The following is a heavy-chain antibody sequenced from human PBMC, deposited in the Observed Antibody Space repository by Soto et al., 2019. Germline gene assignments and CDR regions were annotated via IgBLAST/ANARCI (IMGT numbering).Heavy chain of an antibody. J-gene: IGHJ4*02. D-gene: IGHD1-26*01. CDR2: INTDGSVT. CDR3: ARQTGLGATNY. V-gene: IGHV3-74*01. Sequence: GGSLRLSCAGSGFTFNNFWMHWVRQAPGKGLVWVARINTDGSVTSHADSVKGRFAISRDNAKSTLYLQMNSLRAEDSAMYYCARQTGLGATNYWGRGTLVTVSS. CDR1: GFTFNNFW.